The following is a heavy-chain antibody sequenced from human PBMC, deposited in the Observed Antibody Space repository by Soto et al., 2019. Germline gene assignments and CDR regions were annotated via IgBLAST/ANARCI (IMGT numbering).Heavy chain of an antibody. CDR3: ARDNSRTFPAAPGDKKSDSSGWWFDP. D-gene: IGHD6-13*01. Sequence: GASVKVSCKASGYTFTNFGISWVRQAPGQGLEWMGWISAYNGNTNYAQNFQGRVTMTTDTSTSTAYMELRSLRSDDTAIYYCARDNSRTFPAAPGDKKSDSSGWWFDPWGQGTLVTVSS. V-gene: IGHV1-18*01. CDR1: GYTFTNFG. CDR2: ISAYNGNT. J-gene: IGHJ5*02.